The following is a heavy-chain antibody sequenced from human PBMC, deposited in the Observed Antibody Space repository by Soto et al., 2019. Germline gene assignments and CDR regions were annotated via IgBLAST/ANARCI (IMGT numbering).Heavy chain of an antibody. Sequence: QVQLVQSGAEVKKPGSSVKVSCKASGGTFSSYAISWVRQAPGQGLEWMGGIIPIFGTANYAQKFQGRVTITGDESTSTAYMERSSVRSEDTAVYYCARVSPSMVRGWYFGYWGQGTRVTVSS. V-gene: IGHV1-69*01. CDR3: ARVSPSMVRGWYFGY. CDR2: IIPIFGTA. J-gene: IGHJ4*02. CDR1: GGTFSSYA. D-gene: IGHD3-10*01.